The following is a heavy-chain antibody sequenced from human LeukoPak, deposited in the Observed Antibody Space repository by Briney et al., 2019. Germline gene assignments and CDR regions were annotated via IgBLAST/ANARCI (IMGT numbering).Heavy chain of an antibody. CDR1: SSYY. J-gene: IGHJ4*02. CDR2: IWYDGSNK. V-gene: IGHV3-33*01. D-gene: IGHD3-9*01. Sequence: SSYYWGWIRQPPGKGLEWVAVIWYDGSNKYYADSVKGRFTISRDNSKNTLYLQMNSLRAEDTAVYYCARGETYHDILTGYYNFDYWGQGTLVTVSS. CDR3: ARGETYHDILTGYYNFDY.